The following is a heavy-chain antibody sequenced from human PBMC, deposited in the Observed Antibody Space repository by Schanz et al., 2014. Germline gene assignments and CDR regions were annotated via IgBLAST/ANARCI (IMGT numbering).Heavy chain of an antibody. Sequence: QLHLVQSGAEVKKPGSSVKVSCKASGGTFSSDTFSWVRQAPGQGLEWMGKIIPVLNIATYAQRFQDKVTITADTSASTAYMELTSLRSEDTAVYSCARDLTVDTGYVVHYSYYGMTSGAKGPRSPSP. J-gene: IGHJ6*02. CDR3: ARDLTVDTGYVVHYSYYGMTS. CDR2: IIPVLNIA. V-gene: IGHV1-69*08. CDR1: GGTFSSDT. D-gene: IGHD5-12*01.